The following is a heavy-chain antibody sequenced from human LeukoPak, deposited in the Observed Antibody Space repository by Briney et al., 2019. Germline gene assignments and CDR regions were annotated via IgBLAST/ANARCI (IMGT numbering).Heavy chain of an antibody. V-gene: IGHV4-34*01. J-gene: IGHJ4*02. CDR3: ARLSKWLSQTPIDY. Sequence: PSETLSLTCAVYGGSFSGYYWSWIRQPPGKGLEWIGEINHSGSTNYNPSLKSRVTISVDTSKNQFSLKLSSVTAADTAVYYCARLSKWLSQTPIDYWGQGTLVTVSS. D-gene: IGHD3-22*01. CDR1: GGSFSGYY. CDR2: INHSGST.